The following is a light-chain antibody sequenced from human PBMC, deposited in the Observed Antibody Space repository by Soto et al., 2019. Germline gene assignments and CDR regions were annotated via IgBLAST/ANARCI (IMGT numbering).Light chain of an antibody. J-gene: IGLJ1*01. Sequence: QSVLTQPASVSGSPGQSITISCTGTSSDVGGYKYVSWYQQHPGKAPKVMIYDVSNRPSGISNRFSGSKSGNTASLTISGLQAEDEADYYCCSFTGSGTYVFGTGTKLTVL. CDR2: DVS. V-gene: IGLV2-14*03. CDR1: SSDVGGYKY. CDR3: CSFTGSGTYV.